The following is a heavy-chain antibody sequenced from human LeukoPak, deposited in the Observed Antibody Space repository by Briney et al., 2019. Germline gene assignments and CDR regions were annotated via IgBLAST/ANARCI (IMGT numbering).Heavy chain of an antibody. Sequence: GASVKVSCKSSGGTFSSYAIIWVRQAPGQGLEWMGGIIPIFGTANYAQKFQGRVTITADESTSTAYMELSSLRSEDTAVYYCARVYCSGGSCYRPYYYYGMDVWGQGTTVTVSS. CDR1: GGTFSSYA. D-gene: IGHD2-15*01. J-gene: IGHJ6*02. V-gene: IGHV1-69*13. CDR2: IIPIFGTA. CDR3: ARVYCSGGSCYRPYYYYGMDV.